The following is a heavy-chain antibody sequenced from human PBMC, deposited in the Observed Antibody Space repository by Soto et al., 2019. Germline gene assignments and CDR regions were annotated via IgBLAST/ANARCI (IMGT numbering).Heavy chain of an antibody. J-gene: IGHJ4*02. V-gene: IGHV5-51*01. CDR2: IYPGDSNT. Sequence: GESLKISCKGSVYSFTSYWIGWVRQMPGKGLEWMGIIYPGDSNTRYSPSFQGQVTISADKSISTAYLQWSSLKASDTAMYYCARRRAVTATYYFDYWGQGTLVTVSS. CDR3: ARRRAVTATYYFDY. CDR1: VYSFTSYW. D-gene: IGHD2-21*02.